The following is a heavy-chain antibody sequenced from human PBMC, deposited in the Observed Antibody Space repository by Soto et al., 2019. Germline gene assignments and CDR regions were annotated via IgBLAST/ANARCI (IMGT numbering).Heavy chain of an antibody. CDR3: AQSPRSEMITN. CDR2: INTYNGNT. Sequence: QVQLVQSGPEVKKPGASVKVSCKASGYTFINYAITWVRQAPGQGLEGMGWINTYNGNTNYSENLQCSLTMTTDTSTTTAYMEARIMRSDNTAVYYCAQSPRSEMITNWGQGTLVTGSS. V-gene: IGHV1-18*01. D-gene: IGHD3-16*01. J-gene: IGHJ4*02. CDR1: GYTFINYA.